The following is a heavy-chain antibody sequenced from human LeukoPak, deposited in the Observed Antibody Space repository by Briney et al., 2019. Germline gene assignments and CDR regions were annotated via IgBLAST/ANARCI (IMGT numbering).Heavy chain of an antibody. J-gene: IGHJ4*02. Sequence: SQTLSLTCAISGDSVSTSGVAWNWVRQSPSRGLEWLGRTYYTSKWNTDYAVSVKSRIVVNPDTSKNQFSLQLNSVTSEDTAVYYCAKPGSAAAAGTVGYWGQGTLVTVPS. CDR1: GDSVSTSGVA. CDR2: TYYTSKWNT. V-gene: IGHV6-1*01. CDR3: AKPGSAAAAGTVGY. D-gene: IGHD6-13*01.